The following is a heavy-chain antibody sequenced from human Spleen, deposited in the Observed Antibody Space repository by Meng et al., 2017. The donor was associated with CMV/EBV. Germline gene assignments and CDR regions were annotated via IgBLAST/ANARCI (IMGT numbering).Heavy chain of an antibody. D-gene: IGHD6-19*01. J-gene: IGHJ4*02. CDR1: GFTFSSYA. Sequence: GALKISCAASGFTFSSYAMSWVRQAPGKGLEWVSAISGSGGSTYYADSVKGRFTISRDNSKNTLYLQMNSLRAEDTAVYYCARLPVAGSHWGQGTLVTVS. CDR2: ISGSGGST. CDR3: ARLPVAGSH. V-gene: IGHV3-23*01.